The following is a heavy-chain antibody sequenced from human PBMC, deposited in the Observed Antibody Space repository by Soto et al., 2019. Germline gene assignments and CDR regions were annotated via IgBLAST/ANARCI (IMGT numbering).Heavy chain of an antibody. CDR3: ARDIVLVPAAITYYYYYGMDV. J-gene: IGHJ6*01. Sequence: ESGGGVVQPGRSLRLSCAASGFTFSSYAMHWVRQAPGKGLEWVAVISYDGSNKYYADSVKGRFTISRDNSKNTLYLQMNSLRAEDTAVYYCARDIVLVPAAITYYYYYGMDVW. CDR1: GFTFSSYA. CDR2: ISYDGSNK. V-gene: IGHV3-30-3*01. D-gene: IGHD2-2*01.